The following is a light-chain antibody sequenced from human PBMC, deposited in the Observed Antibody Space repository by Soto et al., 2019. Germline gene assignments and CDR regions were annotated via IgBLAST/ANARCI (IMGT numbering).Light chain of an antibody. CDR1: SSDVGGYNY. J-gene: IGLJ1*01. CDR3: SSYTSSSPFV. V-gene: IGLV2-11*01. CDR2: DVN. Sequence: QSALTQPRSVSGSPGQSVTISCTGTSSDVGGYNYVSWYQQHPGKAPKLMIYDVNKRPSGVPDRFSGSKSGNTASLTISGLQAEDEADYYCSSYTSSSPFVFGTGTKLTVL.